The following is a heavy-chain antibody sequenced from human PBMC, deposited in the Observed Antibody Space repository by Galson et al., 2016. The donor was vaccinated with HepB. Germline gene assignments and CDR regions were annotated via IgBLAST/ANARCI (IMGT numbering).Heavy chain of an antibody. Sequence: ETLSLTCIVSGDFFSGGSHYCAWIRQPPGKGLEWLALTVHDGSKYYTPSFRGRVTMSADMANNRFSLSLTSVTAADTALYDCARVRRGLDFLDHWGQGTMVTDSS. V-gene: IGHV4-39*01. CDR1: GDFFSGGSHY. D-gene: IGHD5-12*01. J-gene: IGHJ3*01. CDR2: TVHDGSK. CDR3: ARVRRGLDFLDH.